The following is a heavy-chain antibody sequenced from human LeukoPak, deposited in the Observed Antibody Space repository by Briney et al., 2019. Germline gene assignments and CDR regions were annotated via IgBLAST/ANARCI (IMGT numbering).Heavy chain of an antibody. CDR2: INHSGST. CDR1: GGSISSSSYY. CDR3: ARLFRGYCSSTSCRRPRFDP. J-gene: IGHJ5*02. Sequence: SETLSLTCTVSGGSISSSSYYWSWIRQPPGKGLEWIGEINHSGSTNYNPSLKSRVTISVDTSKNQFSLKLSSVTAADTAVYYCARLFRGYCSSTSCRRPRFDPWGQGTLVTVSS. D-gene: IGHD2-2*01. V-gene: IGHV4-39*07.